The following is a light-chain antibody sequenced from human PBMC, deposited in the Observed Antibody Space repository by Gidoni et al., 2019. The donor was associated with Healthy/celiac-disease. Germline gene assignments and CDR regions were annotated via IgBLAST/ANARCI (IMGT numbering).Light chain of an antibody. J-gene: IGKJ2*01. CDR2: GAS. CDR3: QQYNNWPHT. Sequence: EIVMTQSPATLPVSPGERATLSCRASQSVSSNLAWYQQKPGQAPRLLIYGASTRATGIPARVSGSGSGTEFTLTISSLQSEDFAVYYCQQYNNWPHTFGQETKLEIK. CDR1: QSVSSN. V-gene: IGKV3-15*01.